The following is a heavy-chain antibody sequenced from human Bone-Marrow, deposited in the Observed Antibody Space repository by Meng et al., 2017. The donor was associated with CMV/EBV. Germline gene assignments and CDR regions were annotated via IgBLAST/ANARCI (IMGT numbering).Heavy chain of an antibody. V-gene: IGHV3-21*01. CDR2: IDSSGNYI. CDR1: GLDFNTSS. D-gene: IGHD3-3*01. CDR3: ARTILRFWSGYYIICGFDP. Sequence: GESLKISCAASGLDFNTSSMNWVRQAPGKGLEWVLSIDSSGNYIYSADSVKGRFTISRDNRKSSLYLQMNSLGVEDTAVYYCARTILRFWSGYYIICGFDPWGQGTLVTVSS. J-gene: IGHJ5*02.